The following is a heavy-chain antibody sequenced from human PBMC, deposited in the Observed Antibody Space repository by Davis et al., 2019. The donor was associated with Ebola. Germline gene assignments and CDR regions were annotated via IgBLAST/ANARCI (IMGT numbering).Heavy chain of an antibody. D-gene: IGHD3-22*01. V-gene: IGHV3-73*01. Sequence: ESLSLSCGASGFTFSRTVMPCVRQASGKGMCWVGRTRSKAKIYATAYAASVKGKFTISRDDSKNTAYLQMNSLKTEDTAVYYCVRVVVMQDYWGQRTLVTVSS. CDR1: GFTFSRTV. J-gene: IGHJ4*02. CDR2: TRSKAKIYAT. CDR3: VRVVVMQDY.